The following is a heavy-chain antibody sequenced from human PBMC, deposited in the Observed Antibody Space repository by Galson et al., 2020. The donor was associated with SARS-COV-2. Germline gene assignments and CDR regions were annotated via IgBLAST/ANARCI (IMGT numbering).Heavy chain of an antibody. CDR3: ARSPQLLPATD. D-gene: IGHD2-2*01. Sequence: GESLKISCKGSGYFFTSNWIGWVRQVPGKGLEWMGIIYPADSDTRYSPSFQGQVTISADKSINTAYLQWSSLKASDTAMYYCARSPQLLPATDWGQGTLVTVSS. V-gene: IGHV5-51*01. CDR2: IYPADSDT. J-gene: IGHJ4*02. CDR1: GYFFTSNW.